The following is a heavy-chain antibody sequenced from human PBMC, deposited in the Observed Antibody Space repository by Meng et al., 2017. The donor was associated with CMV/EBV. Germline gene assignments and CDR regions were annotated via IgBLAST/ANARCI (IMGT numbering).Heavy chain of an antibody. V-gene: IGHV3-11*06. CDR1: GFTFSDYY. CDR2: ISSSSSYT. Sequence: QVQLVESGGGVVKPGGSLRLSCAASGFTFSDYYMSWIRQAPGKGLEWVSYISSSSSYTNYADSVKGRFTISRDNAKNSLYLQMNSLRAEDTAVYYCARDIAVADGGVPWGQGTLVTVSS. CDR3: ARDIAVADGGVP. J-gene: IGHJ5*02. D-gene: IGHD6-19*01.